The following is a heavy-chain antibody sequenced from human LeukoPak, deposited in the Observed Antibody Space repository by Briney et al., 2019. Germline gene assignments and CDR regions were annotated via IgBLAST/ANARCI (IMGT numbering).Heavy chain of an antibody. CDR1: GGTFSSYA. CDR3: ARGGSGEYNWFDP. Sequence: ASVTVSCKASGGTFSSYAISWVRQAPGQGLEWMGGIIPIFGTANYAQKFQGRVTITTDESTSTAYMELSSLRSEDTAVDYCARGGSGEYNWFDPWGQGTLVTVSS. D-gene: IGHD2-15*01. CDR2: IIPIFGTA. J-gene: IGHJ5*02. V-gene: IGHV1-69*05.